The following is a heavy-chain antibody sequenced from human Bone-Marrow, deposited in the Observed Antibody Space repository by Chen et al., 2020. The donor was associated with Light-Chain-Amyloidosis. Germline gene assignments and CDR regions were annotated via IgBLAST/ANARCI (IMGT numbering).Heavy chain of an antibody. J-gene: IGHJ3*01. D-gene: IGHD3-9*01. V-gene: IGHV2-70*04. CDR1: GFSLSSNGMR. Sequence: QVTVKESGPALVKPTQTLTLTCTLSGFSLSSNGMRLNWIRQPPGKALEWLARIDWDGDKYYTPSLETRLTISKDPSKNQVVLTMTNMDPVDTATYYCARMSFFETSDALDVWGQGTMITVSS. CDR3: ARMSFFETSDALDV. CDR2: IDWDGDK.